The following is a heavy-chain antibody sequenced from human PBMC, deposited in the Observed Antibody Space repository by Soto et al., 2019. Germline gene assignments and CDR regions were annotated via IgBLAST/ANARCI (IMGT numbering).Heavy chain of an antibody. CDR2: IYYSGST. D-gene: IGHD5-12*01. V-gene: IGHV4-31*03. J-gene: IGHJ4*02. Sequence: PSETLSLTCTVSGGSISSGGYYWSWIRQHPGKGLEWIGYIYYSGSTYYNPSLKSRVTISVDTSKNQFSLKLSSVTAADTAVYYCARDRGGYAPTVLFDYWGQGTLVTVSS. CDR3: ARDRGGYAPTVLFDY. CDR1: GGSISSGGYY.